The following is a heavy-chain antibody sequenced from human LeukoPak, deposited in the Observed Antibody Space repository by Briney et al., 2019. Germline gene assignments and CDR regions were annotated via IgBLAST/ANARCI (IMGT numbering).Heavy chain of an antibody. CDR2: ISYDGSNK. CDR1: GFTFSSYA. Sequence: GRSLRLSCAAYGFTFSSYAMHWVRQAPGKGLEWVAVISYDGSNKYYADSVKGRFTISRDNSKNKLYLQMNSLRAEDTAVYYCARAYSSSWYYYYGMDVWGQGTTVTVSS. J-gene: IGHJ6*02. V-gene: IGHV3-30*04. D-gene: IGHD6-13*01. CDR3: ARAYSSSWYYYYGMDV.